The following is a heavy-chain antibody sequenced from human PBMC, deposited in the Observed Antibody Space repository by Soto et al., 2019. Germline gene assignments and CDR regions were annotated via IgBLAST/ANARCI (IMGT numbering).Heavy chain of an antibody. V-gene: IGHV4-30-2*01. J-gene: IGHJ5*02. CDR1: GGSISSGGYS. CDR2: IYHSGST. Sequence: QLQLQESGSGLVKPSQTLSLTCAVSGGSISSGGYSWSWIRQPPGKGLEWIGYIYHSGSTYYNPSLQERVNLSGDQSKKQFPLEVSSVTAADTAVYYCARASYSSSWYEVDPWGQGTLVTVSS. CDR3: ARASYSSSWYEVDP. D-gene: IGHD6-13*01.